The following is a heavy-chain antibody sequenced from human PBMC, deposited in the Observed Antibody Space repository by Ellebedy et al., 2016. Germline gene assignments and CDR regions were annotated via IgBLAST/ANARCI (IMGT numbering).Heavy chain of an antibody. Sequence: GESLKISXAASGFTFSSYWMSWVRQAPGKGLEWVANIKYDESEKYYVDSVKGRFTISRDNAKNSLYLQMNSLRAEDTAVYYCARPRRSTVVDIGYWGQGTLVTVSS. CDR2: IKYDESEK. V-gene: IGHV3-7*01. D-gene: IGHD4-23*01. CDR1: GFTFSSYW. CDR3: ARPRRSTVVDIGY. J-gene: IGHJ4*02.